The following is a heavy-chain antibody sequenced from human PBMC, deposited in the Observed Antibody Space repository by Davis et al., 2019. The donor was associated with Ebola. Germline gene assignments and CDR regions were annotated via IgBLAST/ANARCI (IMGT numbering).Heavy chain of an antibody. D-gene: IGHD4-17*01. CDR3: TSETTVIDY. Sequence: GGSLRLSCAASGFTFSGSAMHWVRQASGKWLEWVGRIRSKANSYATAYAASVKGRFTISRDDSKNTAYLQMNSLKTEDTAVYYCTSETTVIDYWGQGTLVTVSS. CDR2: IRSKANSYAT. V-gene: IGHV3-73*01. CDR1: GFTFSGSA. J-gene: IGHJ4*02.